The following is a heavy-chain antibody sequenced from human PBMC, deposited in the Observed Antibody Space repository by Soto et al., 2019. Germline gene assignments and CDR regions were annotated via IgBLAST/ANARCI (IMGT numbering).Heavy chain of an antibody. J-gene: IGHJ6*02. CDR2: ISGVSSYI. Sequence: PGGSLRLSCAASGFTFSDYYMSWIRQAPGKGLEWISYISGVSSYIDYADSVKGRFTISRDNAKNSLYLQMNSLRAEDTAVYYCARAYPYYFYGLDVWGQGTTVTVSS. V-gene: IGHV3-11*06. CDR3: ARAYPYYFYGLDV. CDR1: GFTFSDYY.